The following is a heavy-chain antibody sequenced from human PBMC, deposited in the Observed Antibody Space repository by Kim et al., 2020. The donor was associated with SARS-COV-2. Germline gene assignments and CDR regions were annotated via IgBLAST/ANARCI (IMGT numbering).Heavy chain of an antibody. V-gene: IGHV3-7*01. J-gene: IGHJ6*03. D-gene: IGHD3-10*01. Sequence: GGSLRLSCAASGFTFSSYWMSWVRQAPGKGLEWVANIKQDGSEKYYVDSVKGRFTISRDNAKNSLYLQMNSLRAEDTAVYYCARAPGEAGYYYYYMDVWGKGTTVTVSS. CDR3: ARAPGEAGYYYYYMDV. CDR1: GFTFSSYW. CDR2: IKQDGSEK.